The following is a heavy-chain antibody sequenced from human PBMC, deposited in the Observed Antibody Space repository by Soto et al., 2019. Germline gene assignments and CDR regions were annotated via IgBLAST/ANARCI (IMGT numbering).Heavy chain of an antibody. CDR2: IISSSSYI. J-gene: IGHJ6*02. CDR1: EFTFSSYS. V-gene: IGHV3-21*01. CDR3: ARATNYYYYYGMDV. Sequence: GSLRLSCAASEFTFSSYSMNWIRQAPGKMLEWVSSIISSSSYIYYADSVKGRFTISRDNANNSLYLQMNSLRAEDTAVYYCARATNYYYYYGMDVRGQGTTVIVSS.